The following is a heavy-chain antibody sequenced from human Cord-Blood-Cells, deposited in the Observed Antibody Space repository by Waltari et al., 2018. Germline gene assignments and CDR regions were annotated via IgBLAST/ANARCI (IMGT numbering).Heavy chain of an antibody. J-gene: IGHJ5*02. CDR1: GYTFTSHY. CDR2: INPSGGST. Sequence: QVQLVQSGAEVKKPGAPVKVSCKASGYTFTSHYMDWVRQAPGQGLVWMGIINPSGGSTSYAQKFQGRVTMTRDTSTSTVYMELSSLRSEDTAVYYCARVRGNWFDPWGQGTLVTVSS. CDR3: ARVRGNWFDP. D-gene: IGHD3-16*01. V-gene: IGHV1-46*01.